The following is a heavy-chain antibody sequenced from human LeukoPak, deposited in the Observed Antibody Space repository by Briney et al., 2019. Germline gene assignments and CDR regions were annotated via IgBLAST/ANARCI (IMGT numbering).Heavy chain of an antibody. J-gene: IGHJ4*02. V-gene: IGHV1-69*04. CDR2: IIPILGIA. CDR3: ATGIAAAGTGIDY. D-gene: IGHD6-13*01. CDR1: GGTFSSYA. Sequence: GASVKVSCKASGGTFSSYAISWVRQAPGQGLEWMGRIIPILGIANYAQKFQGRVTITADKSTSTAYMELSSLRSEDTAVYYCATGIAAAGTGIDYLGQGTLVTVSS.